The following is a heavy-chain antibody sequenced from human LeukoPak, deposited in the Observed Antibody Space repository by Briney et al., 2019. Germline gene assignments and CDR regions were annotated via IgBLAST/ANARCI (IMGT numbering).Heavy chain of an antibody. CDR2: IKQDGSDK. CDR1: GFTFSTYW. V-gene: IGHV3-7*01. J-gene: IGHJ4*02. D-gene: IGHD2-15*01. CDR3: ARVRCRSNSCFPDY. Sequence: GGSLRLSCAASGFTFSTYWMSWVRQAPGKGLEWVAKIKQDGSDKYYVDSVKGRFTISRDNAKNSLFLQMNSLRAEDTAVYYCARVRCRSNSCFPDYWGQGTLVTVSS.